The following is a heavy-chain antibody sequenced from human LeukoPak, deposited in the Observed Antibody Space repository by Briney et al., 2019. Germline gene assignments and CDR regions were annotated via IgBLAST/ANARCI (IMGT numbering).Heavy chain of an antibody. D-gene: IGHD3-3*01. CDR2: IYYSGST. CDR3: AVTYYDFWSGSGLSPH. Sequence: SETLSLTCTVSGGSISSYYWSWIRQPPGKGLEWIGYIYYSGSTNYNPSLKSRVTMSVDTSKNQFSLKLSSVTAADTAVYYCAVTYYDFWSGSGLSPHWGQGTLVTVSS. J-gene: IGHJ4*02. V-gene: IGHV4-59*12. CDR1: GGSISSYY.